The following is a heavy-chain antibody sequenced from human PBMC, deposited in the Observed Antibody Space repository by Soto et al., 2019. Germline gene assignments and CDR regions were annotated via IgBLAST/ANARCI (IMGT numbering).Heavy chain of an antibody. D-gene: IGHD4-17*01. CDR1: GYIFTGYF. J-gene: IGHJ4*03. CDR2: ITPSSGDT. Sequence: QVRLVQSGAEVKKAGASVKVSCKTSGYIFTGYFIHWVRQTPGQGLQCMGRITPSSGDTNYGQTMQGRVTFTTDTYTSTAYMELSGLRADDTVLYYWVRWGYGSNSLDFWGQGTLVTVSS. V-gene: IGHV1-2*05. CDR3: VRWGYGSNSLDF.